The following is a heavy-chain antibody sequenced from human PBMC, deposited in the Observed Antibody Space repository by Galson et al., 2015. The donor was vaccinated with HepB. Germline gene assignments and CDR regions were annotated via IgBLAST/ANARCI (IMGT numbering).Heavy chain of an antibody. J-gene: IGHJ5*02. Sequence: SVKVSCKASGGTFSSYAISWVRQAPGQGLEWMGGIIPIFGIANYAQKFQGRVTITADESTSTAYMELSSLRSEDTAVYYCATTYRYSGYDYWFDPWGQGTLVTVSS. CDR2: IIPIFGIA. D-gene: IGHD5-12*01. CDR3: ATTYRYSGYDYWFDP. V-gene: IGHV1-69*13. CDR1: GGTFSSYA.